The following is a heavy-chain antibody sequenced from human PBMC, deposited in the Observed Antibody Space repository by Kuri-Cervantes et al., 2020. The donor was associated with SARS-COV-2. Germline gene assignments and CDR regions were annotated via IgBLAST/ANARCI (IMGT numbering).Heavy chain of an antibody. V-gene: IGHV3-30-3*01. D-gene: IGHD4-17*01. CDR3: ARDLRPLELYYYYGMDV. CDR1: GFTFSSYA. Sequence: GESLKISCAASGFTFSSYAIHWVRQAPGKGLEWVAFISYDGSNKYYADSVKGRFTISRDNAKNSLYLQMNSLRDEDTAVYYCARDLRPLELYYYYGMDVWGQGTTVTVSS. J-gene: IGHJ6*02. CDR2: ISYDGSNK.